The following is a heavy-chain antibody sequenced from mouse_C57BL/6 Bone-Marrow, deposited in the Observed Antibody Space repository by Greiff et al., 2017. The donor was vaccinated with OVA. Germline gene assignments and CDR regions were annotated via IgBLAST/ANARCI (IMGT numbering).Heavy chain of an antibody. CDR1: GYTFTSYG. CDR3: ARSVTVVVSDY. CDR2: IYPRSGNT. J-gene: IGHJ2*01. Sequence: LVESGAELARPGASVKLSCKASGYTFTSYGISWVKQRTGQGLEWIGEIYPRSGNTYYNEKFKGKATLTADKSSSTAYMELRSLTSEDSAVYFCARSVTVVVSDYWGQGTTLTVSS. D-gene: IGHD1-1*01. V-gene: IGHV1-81*01.